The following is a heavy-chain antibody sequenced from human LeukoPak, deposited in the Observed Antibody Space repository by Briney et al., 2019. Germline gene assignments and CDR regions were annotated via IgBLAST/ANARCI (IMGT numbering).Heavy chain of an antibody. CDR2: ISSSSSTI. D-gene: IGHD3-10*01. J-gene: IGHJ6*02. CDR3: ARAYHYGSGYGMDV. CDR1: GFTFSSYT. V-gene: IGHV3-48*02. Sequence: PGGSLRLSCAASGFTFSSYTMSWVRQAPGKGLEWVSYISSSSSTIYYADSVKGRFTISRDNAKNSLYLQMNSLRDEATAVYYCARAYHYGSGYGMDVWGQGTTVTVSS.